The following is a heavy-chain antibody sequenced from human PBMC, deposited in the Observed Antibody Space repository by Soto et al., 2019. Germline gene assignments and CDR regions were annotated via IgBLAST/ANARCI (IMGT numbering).Heavy chain of an antibody. V-gene: IGHV5-51*01. CDR2: IYPGDSDT. J-gene: IGHJ4*02. D-gene: IGHD4-17*01. CDR1: GYSFTSYW. CDR3: AKDNSHYGGNFVFDY. Sequence: GESLKISCKGSGYSFTSYWIGWVRQMPGKGLEWMGIIYPGDSDTRYSPSFQGQVTISADTSISTAYLQWTSLKASDTAMYYCAKDNSHYGGNFVFDYWGQGTLVTVSS.